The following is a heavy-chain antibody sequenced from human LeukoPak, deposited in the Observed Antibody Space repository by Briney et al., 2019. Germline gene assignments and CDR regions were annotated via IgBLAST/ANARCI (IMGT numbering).Heavy chain of an antibody. CDR1: GYTFINYD. CDR2: VNPNSGHT. CDR3: ATGPVRGYSYGYSDY. J-gene: IGHJ4*02. Sequence: GASVKVSCKASGYTFINYDINWVRQATGQGLEWMGWVNPNSGHTGYAQKFQGRVTITRSTSINTAYMELSSLRSEDTAVYYCATGPVRGYSYGYSDYWGQGTLVTVSS. V-gene: IGHV1-8*03. D-gene: IGHD5-18*01.